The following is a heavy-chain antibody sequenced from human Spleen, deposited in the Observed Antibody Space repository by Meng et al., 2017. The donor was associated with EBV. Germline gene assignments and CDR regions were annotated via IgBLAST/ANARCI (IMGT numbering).Heavy chain of an antibody. V-gene: IGHV4-4*02. CDR3: AREGGFYSSSPDY. Sequence: QVQLQESDPGLAQPSDXLSLTCPVSGDSISSLNWWSWVRRAPGKGLVWIGEIFHTGSTNYNPSLKSRVTISVDEPKNQFSLKLTSVTAADTAVYYCAREGGFYSSSPDYWGQGTLVTVSS. J-gene: IGHJ4*02. CDR2: IFHTGST. D-gene: IGHD6-6*01. CDR1: GDSISSLNW.